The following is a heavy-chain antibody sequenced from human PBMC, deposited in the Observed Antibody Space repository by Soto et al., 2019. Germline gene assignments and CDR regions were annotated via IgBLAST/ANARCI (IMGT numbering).Heavy chain of an antibody. Sequence: HSATLALGCAFYGECVNGDYWSVIPQNPGKGLEWIGEINHSGSTNYNPSLKSRVTISVDTSKNQFSLKLSSVTAADTAVYYCARGRGIAARTRFDYWVQGTLVPGSS. V-gene: IGHV4-34*01. CDR1: GECVNGDY. D-gene: IGHD6-6*01. CDR2: INHSGST. J-gene: IGHJ4*02. CDR3: ARGRGIAARTRFDY.